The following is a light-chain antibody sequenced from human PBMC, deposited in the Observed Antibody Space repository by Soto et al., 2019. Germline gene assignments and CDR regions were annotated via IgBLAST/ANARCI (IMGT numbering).Light chain of an antibody. Sequence: QSALTQPASVSGSPEQSITISCTGTSSDIGGYKYVSWYQQHPGKVPKLLIYDVNNRPSGVSDRFSGSKSGNTASLTISGLQAEDEAEYYCCSYTSSTSLIFGGGTKLTVL. CDR3: CSYTSSTSLI. V-gene: IGLV2-14*03. CDR2: DVN. CDR1: SSDIGGYKY. J-gene: IGLJ2*01.